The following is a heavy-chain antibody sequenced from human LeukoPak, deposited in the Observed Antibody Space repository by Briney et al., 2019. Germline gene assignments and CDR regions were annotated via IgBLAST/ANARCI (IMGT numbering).Heavy chain of an antibody. D-gene: IGHD4-17*01. J-gene: IGHJ4*02. Sequence: PGGSLRLSCAASGFTFSSYGMNWVRQAPGKGLEWVAVIWYDGSNEYYVDSVKGRFTISRDNSKNTLYLQMNSLRVKDTAVYYCAAGDPVSYWGQGTLVSVSS. V-gene: IGHV3-33*01. CDR3: AAGDPVSY. CDR1: GFTFSSYG. CDR2: IWYDGSNE.